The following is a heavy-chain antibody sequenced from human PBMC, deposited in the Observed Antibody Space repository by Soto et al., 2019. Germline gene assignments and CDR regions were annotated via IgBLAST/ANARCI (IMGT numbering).Heavy chain of an antibody. V-gene: IGHV1-3*01. Sequence: ASVKVSCKASGYAFSSYAMHWVRQAPGQRLEWMGWINAGYGNTKSSQKFQDRVTISRDTSASTAYMELTSLRSEDTAVYYCARDTGDGTFDFWGQGTLVTVSS. D-gene: IGHD7-27*01. CDR3: ARDTGDGTFDF. CDR2: INAGYGNT. CDR1: GYAFSSYA. J-gene: IGHJ4*02.